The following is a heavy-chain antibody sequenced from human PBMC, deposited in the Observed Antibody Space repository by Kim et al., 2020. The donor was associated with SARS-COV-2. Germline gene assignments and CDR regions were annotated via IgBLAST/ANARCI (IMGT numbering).Heavy chain of an antibody. J-gene: IGHJ4*02. D-gene: IGHD3-22*01. V-gene: IGHV4-4*02. Sequence: LQSRVTISVDKSKNQFSLKLSSVTAADTAVYYCARESAYYFDSSGRFFDYWGQGTLVTVSS. CDR3: ARESAYYFDSSGRFFDY.